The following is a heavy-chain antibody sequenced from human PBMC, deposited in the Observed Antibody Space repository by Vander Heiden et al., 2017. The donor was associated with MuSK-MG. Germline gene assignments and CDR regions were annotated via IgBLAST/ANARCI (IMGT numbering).Heavy chain of an antibody. V-gene: IGHV3-9*01. D-gene: IGHD1-26*01. CDR2: MSWNSGSI. Sequence: EVQLVYSGGGLVQPGRSLRLSCAASAFTFHDYAMHWCRQAPGKGLDGVSGMSWNSGSIGYADSVKGRFTISRDNAKNSLYLQMNSLRAEDTALYYCAKVSKVGATTDAFDIWGQGTMVTVSS. CDR3: AKVSKVGATTDAFDI. J-gene: IGHJ3*02. CDR1: AFTFHDYA.